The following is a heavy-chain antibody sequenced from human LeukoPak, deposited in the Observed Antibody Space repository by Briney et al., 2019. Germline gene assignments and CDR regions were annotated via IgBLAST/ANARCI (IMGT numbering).Heavy chain of an antibody. CDR1: GGSISSYY. V-gene: IGHV4-59*08. Sequence: SETLSLTCTVSGGSISSYYWSWIRQPPGKGLEWIGYIYYSGSTNYNPSLKSRVTISVDTSKNQFSLKLSSVTAADTAVYYCARVLSIAARPRFDYYYYYMDVWGKGTTVTVSS. J-gene: IGHJ6*03. CDR2: IYYSGST. CDR3: ARVLSIAARPRFDYYYYYMDV. D-gene: IGHD6-6*01.